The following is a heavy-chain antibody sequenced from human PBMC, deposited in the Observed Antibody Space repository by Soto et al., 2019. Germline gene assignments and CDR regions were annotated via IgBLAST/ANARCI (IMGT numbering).Heavy chain of an antibody. CDR3: FSVSGSTEGYIFVHCAATTVVYALSVSLVVGLSLRLSCAASGFTFTNYWMH. J-gene: IGHJ1*01. V-gene: IGHV3-72*01. CDR1: GFTFSDHY. D-gene: IGHD3-3*01. Sequence: LRLSCAASGFTFSDHYMDWVRQAPGKGLEWVGRTRNKTKNYTREYAASVKGRFTVSRDDSKSSLYLQMNSLKIEDSAVYYCFSVSGSTEGYIFVHCAATTVVYALSVSLVVGLSLRLSCAASGFTFTNYWMHW. CDR2: TRNKTKNYTR.